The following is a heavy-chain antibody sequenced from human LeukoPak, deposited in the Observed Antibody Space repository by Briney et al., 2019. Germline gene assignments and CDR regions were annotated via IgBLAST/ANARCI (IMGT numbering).Heavy chain of an antibody. V-gene: IGHV1-18*01. Sequence: GASVKVSCKTSGYTFPSYGLSWVRQAPGQGLEWMGWISASHGNTDYSHKLQGRVTMTIDSFTSTAYLELRSLRSDDTAVHYCAGTLGYCSSSFCYLKYWGQGTLVTVSS. CDR1: GYTFPSYG. CDR3: AGTLGYCSSSFCYLKY. CDR2: ISASHGNT. D-gene: IGHD2-2*01. J-gene: IGHJ4*02.